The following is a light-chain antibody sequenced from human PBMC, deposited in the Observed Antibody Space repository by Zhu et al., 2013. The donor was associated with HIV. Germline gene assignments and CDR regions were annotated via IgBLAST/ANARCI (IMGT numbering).Light chain of an antibody. CDR3: QQTYSAPFT. CDR2: DVS. CDR1: QSISWK. J-gene: IGKJ3*01. V-gene: IGKV1-5*01. Sequence: DIQMSQSPSTLSASVGDRVTITCRASQSISWKLAWYQQRPGKAPKLLIYDVSSLTNGAPLRFSGSGSGTDFSLTISSLQLEDFATYYCQQTYSAPFTFGPGTKVDIK.